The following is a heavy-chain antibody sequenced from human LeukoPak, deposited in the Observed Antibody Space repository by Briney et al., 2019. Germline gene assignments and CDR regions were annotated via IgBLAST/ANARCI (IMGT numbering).Heavy chain of an antibody. J-gene: IGHJ5*02. CDR3: ARAPESGSYFSWFDP. V-gene: IGHV4-34*01. D-gene: IGHD1-26*01. CDR1: GGSFSGYC. Sequence: SETLSLTCAVYGGSFSGYCWSWIRQPPGKGLEWIGEINHSGSTNYNPSLKSRVTISVDTSKNQFSLKLSSVTAADTAVYYCARAPESGSYFSWFDPWGQGTLVTVSS. CDR2: INHSGST.